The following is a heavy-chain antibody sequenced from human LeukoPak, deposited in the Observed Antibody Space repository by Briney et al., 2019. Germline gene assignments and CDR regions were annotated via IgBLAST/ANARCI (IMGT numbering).Heavy chain of an antibody. J-gene: IGHJ4*02. CDR2: INSDGSST. V-gene: IGHV3-74*01. Sequence: GSLLLSCAASGFTFSSYWMHWVRQAPGKGLVWVSRINSDGSSTSYADSVKGRFTISRDKAKNTLYLQMNSLRAEDTAVYYCARDWGLVRGVIIYWGQGALVTVS. CDR3: ARDWGLVRGVIIY. CDR1: GFTFSSYW. D-gene: IGHD3-10*01.